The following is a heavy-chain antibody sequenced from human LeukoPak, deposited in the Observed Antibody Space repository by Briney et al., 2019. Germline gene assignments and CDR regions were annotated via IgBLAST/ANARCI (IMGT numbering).Heavy chain of an antibody. CDR1: GYTFTSYG. J-gene: IGHJ4*02. Sequence: GASVKVSCKASGYTFTSYGISWVRQAPGQGLEWMGWISAYNGNTNYAQKLQGRVTMTTDTSTSTAYMELRSLRSDDTAVYYCARSSHRLYDYVWGSYESKDYWGQGTLVTVSS. CDR3: ARSSHRLYDYVWGSYESKDY. V-gene: IGHV1-18*01. D-gene: IGHD3-16*01. CDR2: ISAYNGNT.